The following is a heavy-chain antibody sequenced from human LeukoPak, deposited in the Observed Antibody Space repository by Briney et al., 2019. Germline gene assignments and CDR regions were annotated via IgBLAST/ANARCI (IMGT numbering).Heavy chain of an antibody. D-gene: IGHD3-22*01. CDR1: GFTFSSYG. CDR3: ARALYYYDSSGYLDY. CDR2: IRYDGSNK. Sequence: PGGSLRLSCAASGFTFSSYGMHWVRQAPGKGLEWVAFIRYDGSNKYYADSVKGRFTISRDSSKNTLYLQMNSLRAEDTAVYYCARALYYYDSSGYLDYWGQGTLVTVSS. V-gene: IGHV3-30*02. J-gene: IGHJ4*02.